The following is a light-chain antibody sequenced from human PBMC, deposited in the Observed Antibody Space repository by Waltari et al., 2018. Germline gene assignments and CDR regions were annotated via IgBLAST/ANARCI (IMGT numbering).Light chain of an antibody. CDR2: GAS. V-gene: IGKV3D-15*01. Sequence: EVVVTQSPAPLSLSQGERAPLSCRAMQSVRRSLAWYKEKPGQAPRLLIYGASSRATGIPDRFSGSGSGTEFTLTISSLEPEDVAVYYCQQNSNWALTFGGGTKVEIK. CDR1: QSVRRS. J-gene: IGKJ4*01. CDR3: QQNSNWALT.